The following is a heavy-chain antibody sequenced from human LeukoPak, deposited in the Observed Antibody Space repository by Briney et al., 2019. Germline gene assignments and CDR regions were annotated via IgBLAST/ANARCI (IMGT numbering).Heavy chain of an antibody. J-gene: IGHJ3*02. V-gene: IGHV4-39*01. D-gene: IGHD3-22*01. Sequence: LETLSLTCTVSGGSISSSSYYWGWIRQPPGKGLEWIGSIYYSGSTYYNPSLKSRVTISVDTSKNQFSLKLSSVTAADTAVYYCARGYYDSSGYYQSIWGQGTMVTVSS. CDR1: GGSISSSSYY. CDR2: IYYSGST. CDR3: ARGYYDSSGYYQSI.